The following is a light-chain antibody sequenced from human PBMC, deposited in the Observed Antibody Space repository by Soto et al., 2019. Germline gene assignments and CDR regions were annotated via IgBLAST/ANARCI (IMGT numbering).Light chain of an antibody. Sequence: QSALTQPASVSGSPGQSISICCTGTSSDVGDYNYVSWYQQYPGRVPELLIYMVSNRASGVSNRLSGSKSANTASLTISGLQAEDEADYFCTSPTPGSLYVFRTATKVTVL. V-gene: IGLV2-14*01. CDR2: MVS. CDR1: SSDVGDYNY. J-gene: IGLJ1*01. CDR3: TSPTPGSLYV.